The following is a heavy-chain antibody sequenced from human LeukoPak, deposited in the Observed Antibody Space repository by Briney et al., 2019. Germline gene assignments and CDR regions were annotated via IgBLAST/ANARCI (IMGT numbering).Heavy chain of an antibody. CDR1: GFTLSSYE. Sequence: GGSLRLSCAASGFTLSSYEMNWVRQAPGKGLEWVSYISSSGSTIYYADSVKGRFTISRDNAKNSLYLQMNSLRTEDTAVYYCARAHVGATSVGFDYWGQGTLVTVSS. CDR2: ISSSGSTI. D-gene: IGHD1-26*01. V-gene: IGHV3-48*03. J-gene: IGHJ4*02. CDR3: ARAHVGATSVGFDY.